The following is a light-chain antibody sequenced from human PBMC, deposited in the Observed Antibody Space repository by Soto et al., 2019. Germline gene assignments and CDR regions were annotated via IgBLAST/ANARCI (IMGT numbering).Light chain of an antibody. CDR1: SSDVGGYKY. CDR2: EVS. V-gene: IGLV2-14*01. Sequence: QSVLTQPPSASGTPGQRVSISCTGTSSDVGGYKYVSWYQQHPGKAPKLMIYEVSNRPSGVSNRFSGSKSGNTASLTISGLQAEDEADYYCTSFTSASTDVFGSGTKVTVL. CDR3: TSFTSASTDV. J-gene: IGLJ1*01.